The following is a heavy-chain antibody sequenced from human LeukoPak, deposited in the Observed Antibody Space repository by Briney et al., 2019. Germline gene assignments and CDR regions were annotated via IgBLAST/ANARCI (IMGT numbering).Heavy chain of an antibody. J-gene: IGHJ4*02. CDR2: IYNSGST. CDR1: GFTFSSYS. V-gene: IGHV3-66*04. D-gene: IGHD1-14*01. CDR3: ARRSNPPGRIDH. Sequence: PPGGSLRLSCAASGFTFSSYSMNWVRQAPGKGLEWVSVIYNSGSTYYADSVKGRFTISRDNSKNTMYLQMNSLKGEDTAVYYCARRSNPPGRIDHWGQGTLVTVSS.